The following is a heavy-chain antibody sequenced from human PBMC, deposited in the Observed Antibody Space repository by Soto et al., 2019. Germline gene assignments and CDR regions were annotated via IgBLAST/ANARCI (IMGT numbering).Heavy chain of an antibody. Sequence: ASVKVSCKASGYIFVNYGIAWVRQAPGQGLEWMGWINAGNGNTKYSQKFQGRVTITRDTSASTAYMELSSLRSEDTAVYYCARGGPPIDYWGQGTLVTVSS. CDR3: ARGGPPIDY. J-gene: IGHJ4*02. V-gene: IGHV1-3*01. D-gene: IGHD3-10*01. CDR2: INAGNGNT. CDR1: GYIFVNYG.